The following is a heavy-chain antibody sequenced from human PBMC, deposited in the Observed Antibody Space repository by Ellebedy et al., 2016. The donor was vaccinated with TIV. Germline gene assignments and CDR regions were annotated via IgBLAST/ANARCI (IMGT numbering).Heavy chain of an antibody. V-gene: IGHV3-11*01. CDR1: GFTFSDYY. J-gene: IGHJ3*02. CDR3: ARYCSGGSCYSHAFDI. Sequence: PGGSLRLSCAASGFTFSDYYMSWIRQAPGKGLEWVSYISSSGSTIYYADSVKGRFTISRDNANNSLYLQMNSLRAEDTAVYYCARYCSGGSCYSHAFDIWGQGTMVTVSS. D-gene: IGHD2-15*01. CDR2: ISSSGSTI.